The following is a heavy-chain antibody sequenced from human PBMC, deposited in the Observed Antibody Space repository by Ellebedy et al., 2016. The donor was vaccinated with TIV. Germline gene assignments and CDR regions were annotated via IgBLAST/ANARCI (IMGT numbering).Heavy chain of an antibody. D-gene: IGHD3-9*01. J-gene: IGHJ2*01. CDR2: ISPYSGNT. CDR1: GYNFLNYG. V-gene: IGHV1-18*01. CDR3: VRDSRHDWGDFDL. Sequence: ASVKVSCKASGYNFLNYGVSWVRQAPGQGLEWMGWISPYSGNTKSPRKLQGRVTMTTDTSTSTAYMDLRSLKSDDTALYYCVRDSRHDWGDFDLWGRGTLVTVSS.